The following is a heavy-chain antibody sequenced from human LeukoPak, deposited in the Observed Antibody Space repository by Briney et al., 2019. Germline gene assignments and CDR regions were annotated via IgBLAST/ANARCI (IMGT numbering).Heavy chain of an antibody. J-gene: IGHJ5*02. CDR1: GGSIRGYY. CDR2: IYYSGST. CDR3: ARASGRQHTFNWFDP. Sequence: SETLSLTCTVSGGSIRGYYWSWIRQPPGKGLEWIGYIYYSGSTNYNPSLQSRVTISVDTSKNQFSLKLSSVTAADTAVYYCARASGRQHTFNWFDPWGQGTLVTVSS. D-gene: IGHD3-10*01. V-gene: IGHV4-59*12.